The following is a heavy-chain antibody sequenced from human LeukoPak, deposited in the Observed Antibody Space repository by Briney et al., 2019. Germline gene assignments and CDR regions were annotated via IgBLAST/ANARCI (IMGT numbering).Heavy chain of an antibody. CDR3: ARDSFVVVPAATTESGYYYGMDV. Sequence: SETLSLTCTVSGGSISSYYWSWNRQPPGKGLEWIGYIYYSGSTNYNPSLKSRVTISVDTSKNQFSLKLSSVTAADTAVYYCARDSFVVVPAATTESGYYYGMDVWGQGTTVTVSS. D-gene: IGHD2-2*01. CDR2: IYYSGST. J-gene: IGHJ6*02. V-gene: IGHV4-59*01. CDR1: GGSISSYY.